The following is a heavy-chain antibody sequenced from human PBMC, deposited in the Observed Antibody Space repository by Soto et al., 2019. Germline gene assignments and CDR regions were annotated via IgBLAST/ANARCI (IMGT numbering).Heavy chain of an antibody. CDR2: ISSNSDTI. CDR1: GVTADDYA. D-gene: IGHD3-22*01. V-gene: IGHV3-9*02. CDR3: ARDVITYYYDSSGYSYFDY. Sequence: PGGSLGLSCVASGVTADDYAMHWVRQTPGKGLEWVSGISSNSDTIDYADSVKGRFTISRDNAKNSLYLQMNSLRAEDTAVYYCARDVITYYYDSSGYSYFDYWGQGTLVTVSS. J-gene: IGHJ4*02.